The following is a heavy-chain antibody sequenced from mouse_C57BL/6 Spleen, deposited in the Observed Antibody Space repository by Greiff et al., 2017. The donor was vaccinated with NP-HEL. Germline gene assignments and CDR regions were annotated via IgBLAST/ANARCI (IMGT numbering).Heavy chain of an antibody. J-gene: IGHJ4*01. Sequence: QVHVQQSGAELARPGASVKMSCKASGYTFTSYTMHWVKQRPGQGLEWIGYINPSSGYTKYNQKFKDKATLTADKSSSTAYMQLSSLTSEHSAVYYCARGFYYDYDGDAMDYWGQGTSVTVSA. CDR3: ARGFYYDYDGDAMDY. V-gene: IGHV1-4*01. D-gene: IGHD2-4*01. CDR1: GYTFTSYT. CDR2: INPSSGYT.